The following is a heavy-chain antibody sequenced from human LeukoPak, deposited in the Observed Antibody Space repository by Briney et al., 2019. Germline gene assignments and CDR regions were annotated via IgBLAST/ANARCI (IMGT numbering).Heavy chain of an antibody. Sequence: SETLSLTCTVSGGSISSGGYYWNWIRQPAGKGLEWIGRIQTSGSTNYNPSLNSRVTISVDTSENQFSLELRSVTAADTAIYYCARQAVIIPTGMEGPWFDPWGQGTLVAVSS. CDR2: IQTSGST. V-gene: IGHV4-61*02. CDR3: ARQAVIIPTGMEGPWFDP. CDR1: GGSISSGGYY. J-gene: IGHJ5*02. D-gene: IGHD2/OR15-2a*01.